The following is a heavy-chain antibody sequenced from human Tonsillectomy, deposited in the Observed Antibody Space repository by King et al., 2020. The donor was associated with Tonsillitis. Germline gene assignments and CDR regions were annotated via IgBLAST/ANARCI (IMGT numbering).Heavy chain of an antibody. Sequence: QLVQSGAEVKKPGSSVKVSCKASGGTFSSYAISWVRQAPGQGLEWMGGIIPIFGTANYAQKFQGRVTITADESTSTAYMELSSLRSEDTAVYYCARVQRGRYYDFWSGYYDYWGQGTLVTVSS. CDR2: IIPIFGTA. D-gene: IGHD3-3*01. CDR1: GGTFSSYA. J-gene: IGHJ4*02. CDR3: ARVQRGRYYDFWSGYYDY. V-gene: IGHV1-69*01.